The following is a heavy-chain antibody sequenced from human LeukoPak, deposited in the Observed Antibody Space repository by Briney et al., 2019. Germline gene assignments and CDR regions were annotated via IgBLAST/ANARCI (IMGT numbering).Heavy chain of an antibody. CDR1: GGSFSGYY. Sequence: PSETLSLTCAVYGGSFSGYYWSWIRQPPGKGLEWIGEINHSESTKYNPSLKSRVTITVDTSKNQFSLKLSSVTAADTAVYYCGRAKSGGLSEGFDYWGQGTLVTVSS. V-gene: IGHV4-34*01. CDR3: GRAKSGGLSEGFDY. CDR2: INHSEST. J-gene: IGHJ4*02. D-gene: IGHD3-16*02.